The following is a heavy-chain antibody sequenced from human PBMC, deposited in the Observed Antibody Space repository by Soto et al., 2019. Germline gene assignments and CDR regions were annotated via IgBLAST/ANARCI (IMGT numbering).Heavy chain of an antibody. D-gene: IGHD3-3*01. V-gene: IGHV4-39*01. CDR2: IDYGGTI. CDR3: ARHVHNQGYEYYFAS. Sequence: TLSLTCNASGASISSSPYAWGWIRQSAGKGLEWIGTIDYGGTIYYNPSLKSRITISLDTSKNQISLRLSSVTAADTAVYYCARHVHNQGYEYYFASWGQGTLVTVS. CDR1: GASISSSPYA. J-gene: IGHJ4*02.